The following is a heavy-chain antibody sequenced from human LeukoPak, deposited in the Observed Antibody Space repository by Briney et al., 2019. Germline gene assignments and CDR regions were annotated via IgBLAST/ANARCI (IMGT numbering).Heavy chain of an antibody. CDR3: ARRLLYSDSSGYYLDGAFDI. Sequence: GESLKISCKGSGYSFTSYWIGWVRQMPGKGLEWMGIIYPGDSDTRYSPSFQGQVTISADKSISTAYLQWSSLKASDTAMYYCARRLLYSDSSGYYLDGAFDIWGQGTMVTVSS. V-gene: IGHV5-51*01. J-gene: IGHJ3*02. D-gene: IGHD3-22*01. CDR1: GYSFTSYW. CDR2: IYPGDSDT.